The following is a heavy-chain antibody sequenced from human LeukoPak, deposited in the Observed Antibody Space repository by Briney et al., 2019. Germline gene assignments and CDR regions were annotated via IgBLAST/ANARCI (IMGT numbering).Heavy chain of an antibody. D-gene: IGHD3-3*01. CDR2: IKGDGIST. V-gene: IGHV3-74*01. CDR3: AKDHYWSIDY. J-gene: IGHJ4*02. Sequence: GGSLRLSCAASGFTFSSYAMHWVRHAPGQGLVWVSRIKGDGISTNYADSVKGRFTISRDIAKNTLYLQMNSLRAEDTGVYYCAKDHYWSIDYWGRGTLVTVSS. CDR1: GFTFSSYA.